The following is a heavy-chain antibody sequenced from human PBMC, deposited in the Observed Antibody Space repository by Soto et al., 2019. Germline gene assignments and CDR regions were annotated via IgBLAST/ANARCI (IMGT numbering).Heavy chain of an antibody. D-gene: IGHD3-9*01. J-gene: IGHJ4*02. V-gene: IGHV3-74*01. Sequence: GGSLRLSCAASGFTFSSYWMHWVRQAPGKGLVWVPRINSDGSSTSYADSVKGRFTISRDNAKNTLYLQMNRLRAEDTAVYYCARDRRYFGPPFDYWGQGTLVTVSS. CDR3: ARDRRYFGPPFDY. CDR2: INSDGSST. CDR1: GFTFSSYW.